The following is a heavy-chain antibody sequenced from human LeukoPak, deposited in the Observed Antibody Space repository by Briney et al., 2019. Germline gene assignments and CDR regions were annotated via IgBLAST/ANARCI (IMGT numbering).Heavy chain of an antibody. CDR3: AQTKKPPDYYYGFDG. V-gene: IGHV3-30*04. D-gene: IGHD2-8*01. CDR1: GFTFSRYA. J-gene: IGHJ6*04. CDR2: ISFDETSK. Sequence: PGGSLRLSCAASGFTFSRYAMHWVRQAPGKGLEWVAVISFDETSKYYSDSVKGRFTISRDNSKNMPYLQMNSLRVEDTAVYYCAQTKKPPDYYYGFDGWGKGTTVTVAS.